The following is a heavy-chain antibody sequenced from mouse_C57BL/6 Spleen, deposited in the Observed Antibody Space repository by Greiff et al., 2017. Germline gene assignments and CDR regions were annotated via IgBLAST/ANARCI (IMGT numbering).Heavy chain of an antibody. J-gene: IGHJ3*01. CDR1: GFNIKDDY. CDR3: TVYYCNYVRFAY. CDR2: IDPENGDT. D-gene: IGHD2-1*01. V-gene: IGHV14-4*01. Sequence: EVQLQQSGAELVRPGASVKLSCTASGFNIKDDYMHWVKQRPEQGLEWIGWIDPENGDTEYASKFQGKATITADTSSNTAYLQLSSLTSEDTAVXYCTVYYCNYVRFAYRGQGTLVTVSA.